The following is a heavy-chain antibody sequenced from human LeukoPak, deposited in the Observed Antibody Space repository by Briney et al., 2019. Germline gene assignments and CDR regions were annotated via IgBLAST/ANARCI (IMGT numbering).Heavy chain of an antibody. CDR1: GFTFDDYA. CDR2: ISGSGGST. J-gene: IGHJ4*02. D-gene: IGHD3-22*01. Sequence: PGGSLRLSCAASGFTFDDYAMHWVRQAPGKGLEWVSAISGSGGSTYYADSVKGRFTISRDNSKNTLYLQMNSLRAEDTAVYYCAKSYDSSGQSHDYWGQGTLVTVSS. CDR3: AKSYDSSGQSHDY. V-gene: IGHV3-23*01.